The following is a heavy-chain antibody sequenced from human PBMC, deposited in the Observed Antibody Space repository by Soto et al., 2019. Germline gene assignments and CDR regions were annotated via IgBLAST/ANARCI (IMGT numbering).Heavy chain of an antibody. V-gene: IGHV6-1*01. D-gene: IGHD2-15*01. J-gene: IGHJ6*03. CDR2: TYYRSKWYN. CDR3: ARDSTIVVVVAATRYYYYMDV. CDR1: GDSVSSNSAA. Sequence: PSQTLSLTCAISGDSVSSNSAAWNWIRQSPSRGLEWLGRTYYRSKWYNDYAVSVKSRITINPDTSKNQFSLQLNSVTPEDTAVYYCARDSTIVVVVAATRYYYYMDVWGKGTTVTVS.